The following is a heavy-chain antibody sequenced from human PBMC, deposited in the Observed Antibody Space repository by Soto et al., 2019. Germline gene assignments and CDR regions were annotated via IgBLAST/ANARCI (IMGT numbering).Heavy chain of an antibody. CDR3: ARNQPQRYCSDGTCRPAYGMDV. CDR2: IYYSGDT. V-gene: IGHV4-39*01. Sequence: SETLSLTCTVSGGSISSDSFYWAWIRQPPGKGLEWIGIIYYSGDTYYNPSLAGRLTMSVDTSNQFSLTLRSVTAADTALYYCARNQPQRYCSDGTCRPAYGMDVWGQGTTVTVSS. D-gene: IGHD2-15*01. J-gene: IGHJ6*02. CDR1: GGSISSDSFY.